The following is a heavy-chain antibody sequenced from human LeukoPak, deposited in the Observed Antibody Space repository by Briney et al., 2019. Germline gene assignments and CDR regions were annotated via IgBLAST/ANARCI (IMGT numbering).Heavy chain of an antibody. J-gene: IGHJ4*02. D-gene: IGHD4-17*01. CDR2: ISSSGGST. Sequence: GGSLRLSCAASGFTFSIYGMTWVRQAPGKGLEWVSVISSSGGSTYYADSVKGRFTFSRDNSKNTLYLQMNSLRAEDTAVYYCARAPSTVTDFDYWGQGTLVTVSS. CDR3: ARAPSTVTDFDY. CDR1: GFTFSIYG. V-gene: IGHV3-23*01.